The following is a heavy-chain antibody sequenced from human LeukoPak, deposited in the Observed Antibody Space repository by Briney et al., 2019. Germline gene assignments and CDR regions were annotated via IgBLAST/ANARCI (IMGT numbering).Heavy chain of an antibody. D-gene: IGHD6-13*01. CDR3: AHRWVGTSWYWVYFDY. CDR1: GFSLTTSAVG. Sequence: SGPTLVNPTQTLTLTCTFSGFSLTTSAVGVGWIRQPPGKALEWLAPIYWDDDKRYSPSLKTRLTITKDTSRNQVVLTMNNMDPVDTATYYCAHRWVGTSWYWVYFDYWGQGTLVTVSS. V-gene: IGHV2-5*02. CDR2: IYWDDDK. J-gene: IGHJ4*02.